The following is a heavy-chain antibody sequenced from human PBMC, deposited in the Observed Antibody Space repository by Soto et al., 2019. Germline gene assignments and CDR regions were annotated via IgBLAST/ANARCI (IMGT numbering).Heavy chain of an antibody. V-gene: IGHV3-48*02. CDR2: ISSGSSTI. J-gene: IGHJ3*02. CDR3: ARANYGVSAFDI. CDR1: GFTFSAYA. Sequence: EVQLVESGGGLVQSGGSLTLSCAASGFTFSAYAMNWVRQAPGKGLEWISYISSGSSTIYYADSVKGRFTISRDNARNSLYLKMNCLRDEDTAVFYCARANYGVSAFDIWGQGTLVTVSS. D-gene: IGHD4-17*01.